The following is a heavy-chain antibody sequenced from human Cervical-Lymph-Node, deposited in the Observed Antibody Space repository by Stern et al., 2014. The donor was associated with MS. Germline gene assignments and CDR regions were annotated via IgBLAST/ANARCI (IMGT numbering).Heavy chain of an antibody. J-gene: IGHJ4*02. D-gene: IGHD3-10*01. CDR2: WSHGDNK. V-gene: IGHV3-33*01. Sequence: VLLVDSLGGAVPPWRSLRLSFAASGPSFDKFAMHWVRQAPGKGLECVAWSHGDNKYYADDVKGRFAISRDNSNNTQYLHMNSLRPEDTAVYYCARQATYLIQGVKGYYRDIWGQGTWVTVSS. CDR1: GPSFDKFA. CDR3: ARQATYLIQGVKGYYRDI.